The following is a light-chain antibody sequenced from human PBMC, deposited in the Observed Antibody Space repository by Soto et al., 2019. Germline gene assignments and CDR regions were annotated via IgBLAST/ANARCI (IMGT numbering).Light chain of an antibody. CDR2: KAS. J-gene: IGKJ1*01. V-gene: IGKV1-5*03. CDR3: LQYYDYRT. CDR1: QTISSW. Sequence: DIQMTQSPSTLSGSVGDRVTITCRASQTISSWLAWYQQKPGKAPKLLIYKASTLKSGVPSRFSGSGSGTEFTLTISSLQPDDSATYYCLQYYDYRTFGQGTKVDI.